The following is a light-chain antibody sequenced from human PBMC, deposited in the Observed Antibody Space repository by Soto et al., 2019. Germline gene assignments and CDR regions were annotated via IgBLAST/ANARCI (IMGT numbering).Light chain of an antibody. Sequence: QSVLTQPASVSGSPGQSITISCTGTSSDIGAYNYVSWYQQHPGKAPKLIIYDVTNRPAGISSRFSAFKSGNTASLTISVLQAEDEADYYCCSYKSSSTLYVFGTGTKVTV. CDR1: SSDIGAYNY. J-gene: IGLJ1*01. CDR3: CSYKSSSTLYV. V-gene: IGLV2-14*03. CDR2: DVT.